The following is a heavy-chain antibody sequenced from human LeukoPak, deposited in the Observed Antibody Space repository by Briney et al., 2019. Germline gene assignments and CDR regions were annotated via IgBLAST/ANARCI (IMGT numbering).Heavy chain of an antibody. V-gene: IGHV4-59*08. CDR3: ARHGRMVIMSKFSTGIDQ. J-gene: IGHJ4*02. CDR2: IYYTGMT. Sequence: SETLSLTCTVPDGSISNYFWSWIRQPPGKGLEWIGYIYYTGMTNSNPSLKSRVTISMDTSKNQFSLNLRSVTAADTAIYYCARHGRMVIMSKFSTGIDQWGEGTLVTVSS. D-gene: IGHD2-8*01. CDR1: DGSISNYF.